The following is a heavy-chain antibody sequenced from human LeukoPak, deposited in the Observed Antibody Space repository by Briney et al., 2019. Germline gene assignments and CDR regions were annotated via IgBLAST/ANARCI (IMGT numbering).Heavy chain of an antibody. CDR2: MNPNSGNT. J-gene: IGHJ5*02. V-gene: IGHV1-8*01. D-gene: IGHD6-13*01. Sequence: ASVKVSCKASGYTFTSYDINWVRQATGQGLEWMGWMNPNSGNTGYAQKFQGRVTMTRNTSISTAYMELSSLRSEDTAVYYCARDIAAAGMNWFDPWGQGTLVTVSS. CDR3: ARDIAAAGMNWFDP. CDR1: GYTFTSYD.